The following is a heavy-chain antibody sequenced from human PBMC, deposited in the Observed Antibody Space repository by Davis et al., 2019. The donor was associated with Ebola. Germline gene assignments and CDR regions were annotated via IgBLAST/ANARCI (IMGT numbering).Heavy chain of an antibody. V-gene: IGHV3-7*03. D-gene: IGHD6-13*01. Sequence: GESLKISCAASGFTFSSYWMSWVRQAPGKGLEWVANIKQDGSEKYYVDSVEGRFTISRDNAKNSLYLQMNSLRAEDTAVYYCARETRAAAGTSAFDIWGQGTMVTVSS. CDR2: IKQDGSEK. J-gene: IGHJ3*02. CDR3: ARETRAAAGTSAFDI. CDR1: GFTFSSYW.